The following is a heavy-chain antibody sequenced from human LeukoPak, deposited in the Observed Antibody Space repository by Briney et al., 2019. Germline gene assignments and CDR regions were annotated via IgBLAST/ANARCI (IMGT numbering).Heavy chain of an antibody. D-gene: IGHD4-17*01. J-gene: IGHJ4*02. CDR2: ISDDGSKK. V-gene: IGHV3-30*03. CDR1: GFTFTFYG. Sequence: GGSLRLSCTDSGFTFTFYGMLGVPQAPGKGLEWLAVISDDGSKKSYADSVKGRFTVSRDNSKNTVYLEMNSLRIDDSAVYYCGRDDGGDYVGLAHWGQGTLVTVSS. CDR3: GRDDGGDYVGLAH.